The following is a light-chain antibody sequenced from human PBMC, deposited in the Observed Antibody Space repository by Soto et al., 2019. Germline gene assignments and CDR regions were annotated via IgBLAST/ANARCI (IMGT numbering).Light chain of an antibody. J-gene: IGLJ3*02. CDR3: QSYDSSLCGSKGV. CDR2: SNI. Sequence: QSVLTQPPSMSGAPGQRVTISYTGSSSDIGAGYDVHWYQQFPGTAPKLLIYSNINRPSGVPDRFSGSKSGTSASLAITGLQAEDEADYYCQSYDSSLCGSKGVFGGGTKLTVL. V-gene: IGLV1-40*01. CDR1: SSDIGAGYD.